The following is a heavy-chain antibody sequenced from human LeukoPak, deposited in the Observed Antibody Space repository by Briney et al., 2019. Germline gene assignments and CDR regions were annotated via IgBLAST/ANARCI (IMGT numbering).Heavy chain of an antibody. CDR1: GGSISSYY. D-gene: IGHD3-22*01. Sequence: SETLSLTCTVSGGSISSYYWSWIRQPPGKGLEWIGYIYYSGSTNYNPSLKSRVAISVDTSKNQFSLKLSSVTAADTAVYYCARAGFSSGFYYPDYWGQGTLVTVSS. J-gene: IGHJ4*02. CDR2: IYYSGST. V-gene: IGHV4-59*01. CDR3: ARAGFSSGFYYPDY.